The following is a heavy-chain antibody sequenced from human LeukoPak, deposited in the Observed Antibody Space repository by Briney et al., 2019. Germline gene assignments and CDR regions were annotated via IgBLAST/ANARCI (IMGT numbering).Heavy chain of an antibody. CDR2: ISDSGSNT. Sequence: GGSLRLSCIASGFTFNNYAMSGVRQTPGRGLEWVSVISDSGSNTYYADSVKGRFTISRDNSKNTLYLQLNSLRDEDTALYHCAKERSLNGGYTDGYFDHWGQGTLVTVSS. V-gene: IGHV3-23*01. J-gene: IGHJ4*02. CDR1: GFTFNNYA. D-gene: IGHD5-18*01. CDR3: AKERSLNGGYTDGYFDH.